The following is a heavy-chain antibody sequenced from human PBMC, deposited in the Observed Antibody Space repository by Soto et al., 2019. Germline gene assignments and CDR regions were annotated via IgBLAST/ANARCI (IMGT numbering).Heavy chain of an antibody. CDR1: GASVSRDGFS. J-gene: IGHJ4*01. CDR2: IYHSGAT. V-gene: IGHV4-30-2*01. CDR3: AREMSYYFDS. Sequence: QVQLQESGSGLVRPSQTLVLTCTVSGASVSRDGFSWSWLRQPPGKGLEWIGYIYHSGATYYNPSLKSRVTTSVDKSKNQFSLRLASVTAADTAVYYCAREMSYYFDSWGHGTLVTVSS.